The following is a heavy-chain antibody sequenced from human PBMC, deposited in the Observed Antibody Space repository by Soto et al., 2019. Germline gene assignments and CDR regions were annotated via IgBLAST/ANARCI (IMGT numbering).Heavy chain of an antibody. V-gene: IGHV3-23*01. J-gene: IGHJ4*02. D-gene: IGHD6-19*01. CDR2: ISGSGGST. CDR1: GFTFSSYA. Sequence: EVQLLESGGGLVQPGGSLRLSCAASGFTFSSYAMSWVRQAPGKGLEWVSAISGSGGSTYYADSVKGRFTISRDNSKNTLCLQMNSLRAEDTAVYYCAKDPQHRLVLGSSGWYDYWGQGTLVTVSS. CDR3: AKDPQHRLVLGSSGWYDY.